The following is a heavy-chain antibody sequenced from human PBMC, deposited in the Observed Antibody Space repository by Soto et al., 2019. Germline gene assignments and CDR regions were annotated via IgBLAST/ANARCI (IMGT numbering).Heavy chain of an antibody. CDR1: EFTFSSYA. CDR2: LSGSGGST. CDR3: AKVIDDFWSGYPAFGAVDY. V-gene: IGHV3-23*01. Sequence: GGSLRLSCAASEFTFSSYAMSWVRQAPGKGLQWVSTLSGSGGSTYYADSVKGRFTISRDNSKNTLYLQMNSLRAEDTAVYYCAKVIDDFWSGYPAFGAVDYWGQGTLVTVSS. J-gene: IGHJ4*02. D-gene: IGHD3-3*01.